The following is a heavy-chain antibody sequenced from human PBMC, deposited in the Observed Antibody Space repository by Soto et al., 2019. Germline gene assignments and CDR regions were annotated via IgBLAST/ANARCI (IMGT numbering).Heavy chain of an antibody. J-gene: IGHJ5*02. D-gene: IGHD3-22*01. V-gene: IGHV3-11*01. Sequence: PGGSLRLSCAASGFTFSDYYMSWIRQSPGKGLEWVSYISSSGSTIYYADSVKGRFTISRDNAKNSLYLQMNSLRAEDTAVYYCARRPYYYDSSAWFDPWGQGTLVTVSS. CDR3: ARRPYYYDSSAWFDP. CDR2: ISSSGSTI. CDR1: GFTFSDYY.